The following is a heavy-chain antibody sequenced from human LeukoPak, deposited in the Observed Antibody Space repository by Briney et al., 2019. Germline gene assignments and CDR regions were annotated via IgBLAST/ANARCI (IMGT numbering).Heavy chain of an antibody. Sequence: GGSLRLSCAASGFTVSSNYMSWVRQAPGKGLEWVSTIYSGGSTHYADSVKGRFTISRDNSKNTLHLQMNSLGVEDTAVYYCARNYGANGDYWGQGTLVTVSS. D-gene: IGHD4-23*01. CDR3: ARNYGANGDY. V-gene: IGHV3-53*01. CDR1: GFTVSSNY. J-gene: IGHJ4*02. CDR2: IYSGGST.